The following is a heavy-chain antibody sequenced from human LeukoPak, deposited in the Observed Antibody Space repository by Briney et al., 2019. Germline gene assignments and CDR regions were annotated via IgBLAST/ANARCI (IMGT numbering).Heavy chain of an antibody. CDR3: ASPVGATTVRAFDI. D-gene: IGHD1-26*01. J-gene: IGHJ3*02. V-gene: IGHV3-72*01. Sequence: GGSLRLSRAASGFTFSGHYMDWVRQAPGKGLEWVGRIRNKANSGTTVYAASVKGRFTISRDDSKNSLYLQMNSLKTEDTAVYYCASPVGATTVRAFDIWGQGTMVTVSS. CDR1: GFTFSGHY. CDR2: IRNKANSGTT.